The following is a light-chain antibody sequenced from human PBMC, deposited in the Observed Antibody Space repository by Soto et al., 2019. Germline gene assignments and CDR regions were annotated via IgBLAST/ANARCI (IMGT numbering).Light chain of an antibody. CDR3: QQYDSYPIT. V-gene: IGKV1D-16*01. CDR1: QGIRSL. J-gene: IGKJ5*01. Sequence: DMQITGSPSSLSASVGDRVTITCRASQGIRSLLVWYQQKPEKAPKSLIYGTSNLESGVPSRFSGCGSGTDYTLTISSLQPEDFATYYCQQYDSYPITFGQGTRLEIK. CDR2: GTS.